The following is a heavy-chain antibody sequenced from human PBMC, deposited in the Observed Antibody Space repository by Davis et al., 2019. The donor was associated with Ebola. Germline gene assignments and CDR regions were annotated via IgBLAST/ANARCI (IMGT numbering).Heavy chain of an antibody. CDR3: ARGMGELALN. J-gene: IGHJ4*02. CDR2: ITTNTASP. D-gene: IGHD3-16*01. CDR1: GYSFTDSA. V-gene: IGHV7-4-1*02. Sequence: ASVKVSCKASGYSFTDSAINWLRQAPGQRFEWLGWITTNTASPIYARGFSERFVFSLDTSVNTAFLQISNLRPEDTAIYYCARGMGELALNWGQGTLVTVSS.